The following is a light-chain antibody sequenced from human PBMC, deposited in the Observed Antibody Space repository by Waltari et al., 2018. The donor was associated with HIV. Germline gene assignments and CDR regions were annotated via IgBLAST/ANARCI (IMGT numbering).Light chain of an antibody. V-gene: IGLV2-14*01. CDR2: GVT. Sequence: QSALTQPASVSGSPGQSITISCSGSSSDGGGYNYVSWYQQHPGKAPKLLIYGVTKRPSGVSNRFSGSKSGNTASLTISGLQAEDEADYFCSSYTSITTHVMFGGGTKLTVL. CDR1: SSDGGGYNY. CDR3: SSYTSITTHVM. J-gene: IGLJ3*02.